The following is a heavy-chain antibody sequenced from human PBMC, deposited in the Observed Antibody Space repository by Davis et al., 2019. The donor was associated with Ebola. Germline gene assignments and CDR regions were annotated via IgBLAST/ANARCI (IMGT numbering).Heavy chain of an antibody. D-gene: IGHD3-16*01. J-gene: IGHJ4*02. Sequence: ESLKISCAASGFHFSEYAMHWLRQPPGKGLEWIGEINHSGSTNYTPSLKSRVTISVDTSKNQFSLKLSSVTAADTAVYYCARGLAPRGGEYYFDYWGQGTLVTVSS. CDR3: ARGLAPRGGEYYFDY. CDR2: INHSGST. CDR1: GFHFSEYA. V-gene: IGHV4-34*01.